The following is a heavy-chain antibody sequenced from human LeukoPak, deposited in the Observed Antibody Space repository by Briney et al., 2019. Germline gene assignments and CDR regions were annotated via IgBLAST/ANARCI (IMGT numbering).Heavy chain of an antibody. Sequence: PSETLSLTCTVSGCSISSGSYYWSWIRQPAGKGLEWIGRIYTSGSTNYNPSLKSRVTISVDTSKNQFSLKLSSVTAADTAVYYCARDSSADYDSSGYYDYWGQGTLVTVSS. V-gene: IGHV4-61*02. CDR1: GCSISSGSYY. CDR2: IYTSGST. J-gene: IGHJ4*02. D-gene: IGHD3-22*01. CDR3: ARDSSADYDSSGYYDY.